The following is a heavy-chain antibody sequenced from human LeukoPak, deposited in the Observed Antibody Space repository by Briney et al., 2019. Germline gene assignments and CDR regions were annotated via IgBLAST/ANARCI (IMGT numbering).Heavy chain of an antibody. V-gene: IGHV3-48*03. Sequence: GGSLRLSCAASGFAFSTYEMSCVRQAPGKGRAWIADITISGQTKNYADSVKVRFIISRDNAMSSLYLQMNSLRVEDPGVCYCARGDPNADLWGQGTLVTVSS. J-gene: IGHJ5*02. CDR3: ARGDPNADL. CDR2: ITISGQTK. CDR1: GFAFSTYE.